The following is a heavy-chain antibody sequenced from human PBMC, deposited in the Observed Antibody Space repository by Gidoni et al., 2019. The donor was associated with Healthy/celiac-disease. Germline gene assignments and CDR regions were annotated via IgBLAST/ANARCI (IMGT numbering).Heavy chain of an antibody. CDR1: GGTFSSYA. V-gene: IGHV1-69*01. CDR3: AREPSDRAAAGPYFDY. Sequence: QVQLVQSGAEVKKPGSSVKVSCKASGGTFSSYAISWVRQAPGQGLEWMGGIIPIFGTAHYAQKFQGRVTITADESTSTAYMELSSLRSEDTAVYYCAREPSDRAAAGPYFDYWGQGTLVTVSS. D-gene: IGHD6-13*01. CDR2: IIPIFGTA. J-gene: IGHJ4*02.